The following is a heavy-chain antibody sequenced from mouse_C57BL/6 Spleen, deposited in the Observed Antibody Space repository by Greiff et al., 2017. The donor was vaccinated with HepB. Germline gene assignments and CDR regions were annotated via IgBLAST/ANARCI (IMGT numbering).Heavy chain of an antibody. V-gene: IGHV5-9*01. J-gene: IGHJ1*03. Sequence: EVMLVESGGGLVKPGGSLKLSCAASGFTFSSYTMSWVRQTPEKRLEWVATISGGGGNTYYPDSVKGRFTISRDNAKNTLYLQMSSLRSEDTALYYCARRWLLRYFDVWGTGTTVTVSS. CDR2: ISGGGGNT. CDR1: GFTFSSYT. CDR3: ARRWLLRYFDV. D-gene: IGHD2-3*01.